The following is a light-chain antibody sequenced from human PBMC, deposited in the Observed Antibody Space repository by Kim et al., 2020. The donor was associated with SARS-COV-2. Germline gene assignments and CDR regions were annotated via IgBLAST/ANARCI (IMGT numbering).Light chain of an antibody. Sequence: PGKTARITCGGINIGSKSVHWYQQKPGQAPVLVIYYDNDRPSGFPERFSGSNSGNTATLTISRVEAGDEADYYCQVWDSSSDHPWVFGGGTQLTVL. V-gene: IGLV3-21*04. CDR1: NIGSKS. CDR3: QVWDSSSDHPWV. J-gene: IGLJ3*02. CDR2: YDN.